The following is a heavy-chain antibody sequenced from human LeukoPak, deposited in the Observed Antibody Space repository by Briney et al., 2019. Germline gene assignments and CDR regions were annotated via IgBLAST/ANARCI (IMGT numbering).Heavy chain of an antibody. V-gene: IGHV3-74*01. J-gene: IGHJ6*02. CDR1: GFSLSGYW. Sequence: GGSLRLSCVASGFSLSGYWMYWVRQAPGKGLMYISRNNGDGSTTNYADVVKGRFTMSRDNVKNTLYLQMNSLRAEDTAVYYCARDREYYDFWSHWGGYYYYYGMDVWGQGTTVTVSS. D-gene: IGHD3-3*01. CDR3: ARDREYYDFWSHWGGYYYYYGMDV. CDR2: NNGDGSTT.